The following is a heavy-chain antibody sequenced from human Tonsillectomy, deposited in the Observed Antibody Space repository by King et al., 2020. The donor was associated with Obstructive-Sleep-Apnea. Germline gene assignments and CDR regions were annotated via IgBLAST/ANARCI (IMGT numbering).Heavy chain of an antibody. D-gene: IGHD3-3*01. CDR2: FYHSGST. V-gene: IGHV4-4*02. Sequence: QLQESGPGLVKPSGTLSLTCAVSGGSISSSNWWSWVRQPPGKGLEWIGEFYHSGSTNYNPSLKSRVTISVDKSKNQFSLKLSSVTAADTAVYYCARDQGYYDFWSGYPYGMDVWGQGTTVTVSS. CDR1: GGSISSSNW. J-gene: IGHJ6*02. CDR3: ARDQGYYDFWSGYPYGMDV.